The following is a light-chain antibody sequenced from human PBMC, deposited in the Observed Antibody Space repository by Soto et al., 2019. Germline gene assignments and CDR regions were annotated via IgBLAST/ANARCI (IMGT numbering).Light chain of an antibody. CDR2: DAS. J-gene: IGKJ1*01. CDR1: QSVSSN. Sequence: ETVMTQSPATLSVSPGEGATLSCRASQSVSSNLAWYQQKPGQAPRLLIYDASTRATGIPARFSGSGSGTEFTLTISSLQSEDFAVYYCQHYNNWPPWTFGQGTKVEIK. V-gene: IGKV3-15*01. CDR3: QHYNNWPPWT.